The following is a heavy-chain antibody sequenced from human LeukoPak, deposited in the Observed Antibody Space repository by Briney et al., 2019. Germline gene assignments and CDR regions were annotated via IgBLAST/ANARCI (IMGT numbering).Heavy chain of an antibody. Sequence: ASVKVSCKASGYTFSSYGISWVRQAPGQGLEWMGWISAYNGNTNYAQKLQGRVTMTTDTSTSTAYMELRSLRSDDTAVYYCATGIYGSGRRPYYYYYMDVWGKGTTVTVSS. CDR2: ISAYNGNT. D-gene: IGHD3-10*01. CDR1: GYTFSSYG. J-gene: IGHJ6*03. CDR3: ATGIYGSGRRPYYYYYMDV. V-gene: IGHV1-18*01.